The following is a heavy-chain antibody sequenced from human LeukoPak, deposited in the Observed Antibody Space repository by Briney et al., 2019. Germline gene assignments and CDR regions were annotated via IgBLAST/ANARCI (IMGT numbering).Heavy chain of an antibody. D-gene: IGHD4-23*01. CDR2: IYPDDSDS. CDR1: GYRFTTDY. CDR3: ARAADYGGNPYSFDY. J-gene: IGHJ4*02. Sequence: GESLKISCKGSGYRFTTDYIGWVRQMPGKGLEWMGIIYPDDSDSTYSPSFQGQVTISVDKSITTAFLQWSSLKASDTAMYYCARAADYGGNPYSFDYWGQGTLVTVSS. V-gene: IGHV5-51*01.